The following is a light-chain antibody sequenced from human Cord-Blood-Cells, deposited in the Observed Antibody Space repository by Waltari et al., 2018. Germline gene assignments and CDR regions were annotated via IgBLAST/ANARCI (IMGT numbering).Light chain of an antibody. V-gene: IGKV3-11*01. CDR3: QQRSNWPPT. CDR2: DAS. Sequence: EIVLTQSPATLSLSPGERATLSCRASQSVSSYLAWYQQKPGQAPRLLIYDASNRAPGIPARFSGSGSGTDFTLTISSLEPEDFAVYYFQQRSNWPPTFGGGTKVEIK. J-gene: IGKJ4*01. CDR1: QSVSSY.